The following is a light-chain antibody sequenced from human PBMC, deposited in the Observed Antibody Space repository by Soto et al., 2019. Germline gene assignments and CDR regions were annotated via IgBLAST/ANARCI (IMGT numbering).Light chain of an antibody. CDR2: DAS. J-gene: IGKJ5*01. Sequence: EIVLTQSPGTLSLSPGERATLSCRASQSVSSSYLAWYQQKVGRAPRLLIYDASTRATGIPDRFSGSASGTDFTLTITRLEPEDFAVYYCQQYGSSPRTFGQGTRLEIK. V-gene: IGKV3-20*01. CDR3: QQYGSSPRT. CDR1: QSVSSSY.